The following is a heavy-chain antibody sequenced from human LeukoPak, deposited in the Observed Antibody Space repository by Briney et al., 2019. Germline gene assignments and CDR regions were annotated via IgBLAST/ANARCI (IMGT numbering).Heavy chain of an antibody. CDR3: ARVTRYYDSSGPFDY. V-gene: IGHV3-30-3*01. CDR1: GFTFSSYA. D-gene: IGHD3-22*01. Sequence: GGPLRLSCAASGFTFSSYAMHWVRQAPGKGLEWVAVISYDGSNKYYADSVKGRFTISRDNSKNTLYLQMNSLRAEDTAVYYCARVTRYYDSSGPFDYWGQGTLVTVSS. CDR2: ISYDGSNK. J-gene: IGHJ4*02.